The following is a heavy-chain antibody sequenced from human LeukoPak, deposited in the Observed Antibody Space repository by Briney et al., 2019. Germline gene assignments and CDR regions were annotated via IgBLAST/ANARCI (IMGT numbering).Heavy chain of an antibody. V-gene: IGHV4-30-2*01. J-gene: IGHJ4*02. CDR2: IYHSGTT. D-gene: IGHD3-22*01. CDR1: GGSISIGGYS. Sequence: SETLSLTCAVCGGSISIGGYSWSWIRQPPGKGLEWIGCIYHSGTTYYNPSLKSRVTISVDRSKTHFSLNLSSVTAADTAVYYCARAPLLIYFDSSGSYFDYWGQGTLVTVSS. CDR3: ARAPLLIYFDSSGSYFDY.